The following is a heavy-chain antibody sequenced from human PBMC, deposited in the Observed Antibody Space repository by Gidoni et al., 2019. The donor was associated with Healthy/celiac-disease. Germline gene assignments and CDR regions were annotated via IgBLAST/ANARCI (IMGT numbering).Heavy chain of an antibody. CDR1: GGSFSGYY. J-gene: IGHJ4*02. Sequence: QVQLQQWGAGLLKPSEILSLTCAVYGGSFSGYYWSWIRQPPGKGLEWIGEINHSGSTNYNPSLKSRVTISVDTSKNQFSLKLSSVTAADTAVYYCARAEWLPDGGGFDYWGQGTLVTVSS. V-gene: IGHV4-34*01. CDR2: INHSGST. CDR3: ARAEWLPDGGGFDY. D-gene: IGHD6-19*01.